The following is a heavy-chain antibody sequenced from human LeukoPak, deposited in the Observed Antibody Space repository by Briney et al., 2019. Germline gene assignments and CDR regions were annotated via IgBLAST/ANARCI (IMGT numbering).Heavy chain of an antibody. CDR2: IYYDGSNI. J-gene: IGHJ4*02. V-gene: IGHV3-33*01. D-gene: IGHD6-19*01. Sequence: PGGSLRLSCAASEFTFTTYGMHWVRQAPGKGLEWVAFIYYDGSNIYYADYVKGRFTISRDNAKNSLYLQMNSLRAEDTAVYYCARDEAGWFDYWGQGTLVTVSS. CDR1: EFTFTTYG. CDR3: ARDEAGWFDY.